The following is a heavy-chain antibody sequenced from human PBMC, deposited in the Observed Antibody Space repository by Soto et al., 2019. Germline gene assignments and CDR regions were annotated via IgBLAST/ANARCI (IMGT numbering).Heavy chain of an antibody. J-gene: IGHJ2*01. D-gene: IGHD3-3*01. CDR1: GFSLSTSGVG. V-gene: IGHV2-5*02. CDR2: IYWDDDK. CDR3: ALSPRDFWSGNWYFDL. Sequence: QITLKESGPTLVKPTQTLTLTCTFSGFSLSTSGVGVGWIRQPPGKALEWLALIYWDDDKRYSPSLKSRLTITKDTSKNQVVLTMTNMDPVDTATYYCALSPRDFWSGNWYFDLWGRGTLVTVSS.